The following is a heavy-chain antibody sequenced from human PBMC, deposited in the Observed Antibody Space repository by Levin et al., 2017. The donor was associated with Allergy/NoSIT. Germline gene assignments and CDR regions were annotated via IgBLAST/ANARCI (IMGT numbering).Heavy chain of an antibody. D-gene: IGHD6-13*01. CDR1: GFTFSNYA. J-gene: IGHJ4*02. V-gene: IGHV3-23*01. CDR2: ISGNGDTT. CDR3: AKDRAAGRSDFDF. Sequence: GGSLRLSCAASGFTFSNYAMNWVRQAPGKGLEWVSAISGNGDTTDYVDSVKGQFTISRDNSKNTLYLQMNTLRAEDTAVYYCAKDRAAGRSDFDFWGQGTLVTVSS.